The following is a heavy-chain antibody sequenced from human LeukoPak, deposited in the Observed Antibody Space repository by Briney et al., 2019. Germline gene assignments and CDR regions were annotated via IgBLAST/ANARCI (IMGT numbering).Heavy chain of an antibody. CDR3: ARLELNGDYYYMDV. CDR2: INPNSGGT. Sequence: GASVKVSCKASGYPFTGYHVQWVRQAPGQGLEWMGWINPNSGGTNYAQKFQGRVTMTRDTSISTAYMELSRLRSDDTAVYYCARLELNGDYYYMDVWGQGTTVTVSS. D-gene: IGHD1-7*01. V-gene: IGHV1-2*02. J-gene: IGHJ6*03. CDR1: GYPFTGYH.